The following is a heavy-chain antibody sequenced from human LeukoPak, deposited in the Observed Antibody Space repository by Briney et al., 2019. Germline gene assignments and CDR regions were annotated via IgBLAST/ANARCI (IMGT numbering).Heavy chain of an antibody. CDR2: LYISGST. CDR3: ASVPRITMVRGKAS. CDR1: GVSISNYY. V-gene: IGHV4-4*07. J-gene: IGHJ4*02. Sequence: SETLSLTCTVSGVSISNYYWSWIRQPAGKGLEWIGRLYISGSTNYNPSLKSRVTISVDTSKNQFSLKLSSVTAADTAVYYCASVPRITMVRGKASWGQGTLVTVSS. D-gene: IGHD3-10*01.